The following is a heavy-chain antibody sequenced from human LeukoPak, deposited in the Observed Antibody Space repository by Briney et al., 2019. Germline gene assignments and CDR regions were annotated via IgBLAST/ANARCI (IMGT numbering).Heavy chain of an antibody. CDR2: IIPIFGTA. V-gene: IGHV1-69*13. CDR3: ARAPHQNFYYGDYGGFDY. CDR1: GYTFTRYA. Sequence: ASVKVSCKASGYTFTRYAMNWLRQAPAQGLEWMGGIIPIFGTANYAQKFQGRVTVTADESTSTAYMELSSLRSEDTAVYYCARAPHQNFYYGDYGGFDYWGQGTLVTVSS. J-gene: IGHJ4*02. D-gene: IGHD4-17*01.